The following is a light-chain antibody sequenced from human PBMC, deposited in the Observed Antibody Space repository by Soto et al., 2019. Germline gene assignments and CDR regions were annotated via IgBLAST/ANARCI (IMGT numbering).Light chain of an antibody. CDR2: DNN. V-gene: IGLV1-51*01. Sequence: QSVLTQPPSVSAAPGQKVTVSCSGSSSNIGNNYVSWYQQLPRTAPKLLIYDNNKRPSGIPDRFSGSTSGTSATLGITGLQTGDEADYYCGTWDSSLSAAVFGGGTKLTVL. CDR3: GTWDSSLSAAV. J-gene: IGLJ2*01. CDR1: SSNIGNNY.